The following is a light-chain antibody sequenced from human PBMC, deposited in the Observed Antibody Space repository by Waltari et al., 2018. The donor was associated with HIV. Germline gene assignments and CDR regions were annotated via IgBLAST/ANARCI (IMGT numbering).Light chain of an antibody. CDR1: SDDVGGYDH. V-gene: IGLV2-14*01. Sequence: QSALTQPASVSGSPGQTVTITCTGTSDDVGGYDHVSWYQQHPDTPPRLIIFEVRKRPSGVAGRFSASKSGNVASLTITGLQPDDEAHYFCSSYTRSISVAFGGGTRLTVL. CDR2: EVR. J-gene: IGLJ2*01. CDR3: SSYTRSISVA.